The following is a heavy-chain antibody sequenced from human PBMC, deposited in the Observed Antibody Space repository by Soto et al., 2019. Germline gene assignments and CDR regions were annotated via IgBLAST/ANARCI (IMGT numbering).Heavy chain of an antibody. V-gene: IGHV5-10-1*02. Sequence: GESLKISCEASGYTFTTYWISWVRQIPGKGLEWMGRIEPSNSYSHYNPSFQGHVTLSVDKSTSTAYLQWSSLRPDDTGVYYCAKREGQAWSRDHFYYYAMEVWGRGTTVTVSS. D-gene: IGHD3-3*01. CDR3: AKREGQAWSRDHFYYYAMEV. J-gene: IGHJ6*02. CDR1: GYTFTTYW. CDR2: IEPSNSYS.